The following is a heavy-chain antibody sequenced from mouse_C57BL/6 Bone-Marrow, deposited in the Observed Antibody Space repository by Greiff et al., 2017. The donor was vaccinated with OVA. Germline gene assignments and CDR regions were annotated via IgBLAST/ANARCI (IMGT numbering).Heavy chain of an antibody. CDR2: IDPSASYT. CDR3: AREGYYDYFDY. CDR1: GYTFTSYW. V-gene: IGHV1-69*01. D-gene: IGHD2-3*01. J-gene: IGHJ2*01. Sequence: QVQLQQPGAELVMPGASVKLSCKASGYTFTSYWMHWVKQRPGQGLEWIGEIDPSASYTNYNQKFKGKSTLTVDKSSSTAYMQLSSLTSEDSAVYYCAREGYYDYFDYWGQGTTLTVSS.